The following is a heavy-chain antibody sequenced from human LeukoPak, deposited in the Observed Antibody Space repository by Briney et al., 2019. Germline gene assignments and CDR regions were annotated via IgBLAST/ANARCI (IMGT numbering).Heavy chain of an antibody. J-gene: IGHJ4*02. D-gene: IGHD3-10*01. CDR3: AKVSVRGVIRDYFDY. CDR2: ISWDGGST. V-gene: IGHV3-43*01. Sequence: RPGGSLRLSCAASGFTFDDYTMHWVRQAPGKGLEWVSLISWDGGSTYYADSVKGRFTISRDNSKNSLYLQMNSLRTEDTALYYCAKVSVRGVIRDYFDYWGQGTLVTVSS. CDR1: GFTFDDYT.